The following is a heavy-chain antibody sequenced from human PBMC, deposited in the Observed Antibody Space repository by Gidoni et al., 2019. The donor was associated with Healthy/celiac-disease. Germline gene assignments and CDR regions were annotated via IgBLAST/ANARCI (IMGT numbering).Heavy chain of an antibody. CDR2: ISAYNGNT. D-gene: IGHD2-15*01. Sequence: QVQLVQSGAEVKKPGASVKVSCKASGYNFTSYGISWVRQAPGQGLEWMGWISAYNGNTNYAQKLQGRVTMTTDTSTSTAYMELRSLRSDDTAVYYCARAPDCSGGSCYSLFSDYWGQGTLVTVSS. CDR1: GYNFTSYG. J-gene: IGHJ4*02. V-gene: IGHV1-18*01. CDR3: ARAPDCSGGSCYSLFSDY.